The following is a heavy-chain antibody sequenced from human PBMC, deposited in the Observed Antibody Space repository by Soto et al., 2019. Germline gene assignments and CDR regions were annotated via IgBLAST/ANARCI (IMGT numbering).Heavy chain of an antibody. V-gene: IGHV1-24*01. CDR1: GYTLTELS. Sequence: QVQLVQSGAEVKKPGASVKVSCKVSGYTLTELSMHWVRQAPGKGLEWMGGFDPEDGETIYAQKFQGRVTMTEDTSTNTAYMELSSLRSEDTAVYYCATSGDSSGSYWADFDYWGQGTLVTVSS. D-gene: IGHD3-22*01. CDR3: ATSGDSSGSYWADFDY. CDR2: FDPEDGET. J-gene: IGHJ4*02.